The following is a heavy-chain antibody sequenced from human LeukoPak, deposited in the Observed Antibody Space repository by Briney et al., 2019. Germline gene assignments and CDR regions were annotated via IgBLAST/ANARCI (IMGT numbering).Heavy chain of an antibody. J-gene: IGHJ6*02. CDR3: SAYDPSDYYGMDV. V-gene: IGHV3-49*04. D-gene: IGHD5-12*01. CDR1: GFTFSSYT. Sequence: GGSLRLSCAASGFTFSSYTMSWVRQAPGKGLEWVGFIRSKAYGGTTEFAASVKDRFIISRDDSKSIAYLQMNSLKTEDTAVYYCSAYDPSDYYGMDVWGQGTTVTVS. CDR2: IRSKAYGGTT.